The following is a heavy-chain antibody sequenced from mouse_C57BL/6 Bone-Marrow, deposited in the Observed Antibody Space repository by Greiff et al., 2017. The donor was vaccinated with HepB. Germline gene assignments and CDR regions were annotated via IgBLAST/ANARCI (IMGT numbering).Heavy chain of an antibody. Sequence: VQLQQPGPELVKPGASVKISCKASGYSFTDYNMNWVKQSNGKSLEWIGVINPNYGTTSYNQKFKGKATLTVDQSSSTAYMQLNSMTSEDSAVYYCARPYYSNLHWYFDVWGTGTTVTVSS. CDR2: INPNYGTT. D-gene: IGHD2-5*01. J-gene: IGHJ1*03. CDR1: GYSFTDYN. V-gene: IGHV1-39*01. CDR3: ARPYYSNLHWYFDV.